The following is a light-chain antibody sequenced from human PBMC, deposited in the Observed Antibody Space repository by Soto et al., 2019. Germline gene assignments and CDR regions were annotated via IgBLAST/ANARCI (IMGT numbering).Light chain of an antibody. Sequence: EIVMTQSPATLSVSPGERATLSCRASQSVSDKLAWYQQKPGRAPRLLIYSASTRATGIPARFSGSGSGTEFTLTISSLQSEDFAVYYCQQYDNWPPITFGQGTRLEIK. V-gene: IGKV3-15*01. CDR1: QSVSDK. J-gene: IGKJ5*01. CDR3: QQYDNWPPIT. CDR2: SAS.